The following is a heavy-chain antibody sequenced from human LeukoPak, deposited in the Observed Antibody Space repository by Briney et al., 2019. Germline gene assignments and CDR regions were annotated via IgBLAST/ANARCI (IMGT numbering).Heavy chain of an antibody. CDR1: GFSFSNYC. J-gene: IGHJ4*02. V-gene: IGHV3-21*01. D-gene: IGHD3-22*01. CDR3: ARDNYYDSSGLGY. CDR2: ISSSSSYI. Sequence: GGSLRLSCAASGFSFSNYCMTWVRQAPGKGLEWVSSISSSSSYIYYADSVKGRFTISRDNAKNSLYLQMNSLRAEDTAVYYCARDNYYDSSGLGYWGQGTLVTVSS.